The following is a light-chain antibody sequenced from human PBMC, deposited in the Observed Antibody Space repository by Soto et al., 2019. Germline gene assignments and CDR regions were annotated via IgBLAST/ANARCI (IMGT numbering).Light chain of an antibody. CDR3: AAWDDSLSGYV. CDR2: RNN. CDR1: SSNIGSHY. J-gene: IGLJ1*01. V-gene: IGLV1-47*01. Sequence: QSVLTQPPSASGTPGQRVTMSCSGSSSNIGSHYVYWYQQLPGTAPKLLIYRNNQRPSGVPDRFSGSKSGTSASLAISGLRSEDEADYYCAAWDDSLSGYVFGTGTKLTVL.